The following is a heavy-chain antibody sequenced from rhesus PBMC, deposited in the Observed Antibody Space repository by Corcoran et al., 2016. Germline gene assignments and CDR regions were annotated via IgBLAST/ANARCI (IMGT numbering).Heavy chain of an antibody. CDR1: GGSFSDDY. Sequence: QVQLQASGPGLVKPSETLSLTCAVSGGSFSDDYWGWIRQPPGKGREWIGSISDSGGSTAYSPSLKSRGTISTDTSKNHFSLKRTSMTDADRAAYYCVRGRWNSGGNIDWGQGVLVTVSS. CDR2: ISDSGGST. CDR3: VRGRWNSGGNID. J-gene: IGHJ4*01. V-gene: IGHV4-165*01. D-gene: IGHD1-1*01.